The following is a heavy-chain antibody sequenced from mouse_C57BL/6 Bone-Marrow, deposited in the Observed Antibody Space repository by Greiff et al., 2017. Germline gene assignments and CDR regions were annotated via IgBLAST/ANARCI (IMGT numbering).Heavy chain of an antibody. CDR1: GYTFTSYG. J-gene: IGHJ3*01. D-gene: IGHD3-2*02. CDR2: IYPRSGNT. CDR3: AGGGSLYQDWFAY. Sequence: QVQLQQSGAELARPGASVKLSCKASGYTFTSYGISWVKQRTGQGLEWIGEIYPRSGNTYYNEKFKGKATLTADKSSSTAYMELRSLTSEGSAVYVCAGGGSLYQDWFAYWGQGTLVTVSA. V-gene: IGHV1-81*01.